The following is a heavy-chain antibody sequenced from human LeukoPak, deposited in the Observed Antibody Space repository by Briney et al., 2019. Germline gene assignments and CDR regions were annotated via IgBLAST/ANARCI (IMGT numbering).Heavy chain of an antibody. J-gene: IGHJ4*02. V-gene: IGHV3-48*04. CDR1: GFTFSTYS. CDR2: ISTSSSTI. Sequence: GGSLRLSCAASGFTFSTYSMNWVRQAPGKGLEWVSYISTSSSTIYYADSVKGRFTISRDNPKNSLYLQMNSLRAEDTAVYYCARGTRWGQGTLVTVSS. CDR3: ARGTR.